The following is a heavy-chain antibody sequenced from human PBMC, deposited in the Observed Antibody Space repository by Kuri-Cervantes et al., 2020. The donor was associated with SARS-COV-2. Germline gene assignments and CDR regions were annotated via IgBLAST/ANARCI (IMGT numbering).Heavy chain of an antibody. CDR3: AKDWSLGGNFRYYFDY. Sequence: GGSLRLSCAASGFTFSSYGMHWVRQAPGKGLGWVAVISYDGSNKYYADSVKGRFTISRDNSKNTLYLQMNSLRAEDTAVYYCAKDWSLGGNFRYYFDYWGQGTLVTVSS. D-gene: IGHD4-23*01. V-gene: IGHV3-30*18. J-gene: IGHJ4*02. CDR2: ISYDGSNK. CDR1: GFTFSSYG.